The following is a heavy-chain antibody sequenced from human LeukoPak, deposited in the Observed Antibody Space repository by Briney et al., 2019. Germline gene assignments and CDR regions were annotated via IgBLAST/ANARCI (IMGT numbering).Heavy chain of an antibody. CDR1: GFIFRNDW. CDR3: SRGLGQPVDS. J-gene: IGHJ4*02. D-gene: IGHD6-6*01. CDR2: LYSEGGRT. Sequence: GGPLRLSCVGSGFIFRNDWMHWVRQAPGKGLVWVSRLYSEGGRTYYADSVKGRFTISRDNAKNTLFLQMNSLTVEDTAVYYCSRGLGQPVDSWGQGTLVTVSS. V-gene: IGHV3-74*01.